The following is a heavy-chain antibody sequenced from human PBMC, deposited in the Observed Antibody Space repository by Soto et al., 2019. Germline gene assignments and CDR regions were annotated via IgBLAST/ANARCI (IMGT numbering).Heavy chain of an antibody. V-gene: IGHV2-5*02. Sequence: QITLKESGPTLVKPTQTLTLTCTFSGFSLSTTGVGVGWIRQPPGKALEGLALIYWDDDKRYSPSLKSRLTITKDPSNTQVVLTMPNIDHVDTATYYCAHRHNTMIVVGDNRFDPWGQGTLVTVSS. CDR2: IYWDDDK. CDR3: AHRHNTMIVVGDNRFDP. D-gene: IGHD3-22*01. J-gene: IGHJ5*02. CDR1: GFSLSTTGVG.